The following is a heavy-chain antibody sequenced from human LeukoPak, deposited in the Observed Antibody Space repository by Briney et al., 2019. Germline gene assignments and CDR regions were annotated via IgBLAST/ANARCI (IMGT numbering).Heavy chain of an antibody. CDR1: GFTFSSYS. Sequence: GGSLRLSCAASGFTFSSYSMNWVRQAPGKGLEWVANIKQDGSEKYYVDSVKGRFTISRDNAKNSLYLQMNSLRAEDTAVYYCARDGFNQEVVGYYFDYWGQGTLVTVSS. CDR3: ARDGFNQEVVGYYFDY. V-gene: IGHV3-7*01. D-gene: IGHD2-15*01. CDR2: IKQDGSEK. J-gene: IGHJ4*02.